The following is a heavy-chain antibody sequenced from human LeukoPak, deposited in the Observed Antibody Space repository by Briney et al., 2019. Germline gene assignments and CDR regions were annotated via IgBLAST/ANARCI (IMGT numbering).Heavy chain of an antibody. J-gene: IGHJ4*02. D-gene: IGHD2-15*01. V-gene: IGHV4-34*01. Sequence: SETLSLTCAVYGGSFSGYYWSWIRQPPGKGLEWIGEINHSGSTNYNPSLKSRVTISVDTSKNQFSPELTSVTAADTAVYYCARGVCSGGSCYSEWNYWGQGTLVTVSS. CDR2: INHSGST. CDR1: GGSFSGYY. CDR3: ARGVCSGGSCYSEWNY.